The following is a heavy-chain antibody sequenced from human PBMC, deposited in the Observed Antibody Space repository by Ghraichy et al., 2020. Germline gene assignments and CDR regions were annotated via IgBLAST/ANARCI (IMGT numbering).Heavy chain of an antibody. CDR1: GGSFSGYY. CDR3: ARGPYYYDSSGYYIGKYYFDY. Sequence: SQTLSLTCAVYGGSFSGYYWSWIRQPPGKGLEWIGEINHSGSTNYNPSLKSRVTISVDTSKNQFSLKLSSVTAADTAVYYCARGPYYYDSSGYYIGKYYFDYWGQGTLVTVSS. D-gene: IGHD3-22*01. CDR2: INHSGST. V-gene: IGHV4-34*01. J-gene: IGHJ4*02.